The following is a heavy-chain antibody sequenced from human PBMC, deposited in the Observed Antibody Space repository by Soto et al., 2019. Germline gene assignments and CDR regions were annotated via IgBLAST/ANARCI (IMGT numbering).Heavy chain of an antibody. Sequence: QVQLVESGGGLVKPGGSLRLSCAASGFIFSDYYMSWIRQAPGKGLEWVSYISGSGSIVYYADSMKGRFTISRDNAKNSVYLQMNSLRVDDTAVYYCARDRGLYYDGSGSPSDLCGQGVLVTVSS. CDR2: ISGSGSIV. D-gene: IGHD3-10*01. J-gene: IGHJ5*02. V-gene: IGHV3-11*01. CDR1: GFIFSDYY. CDR3: ARDRGLYYDGSGSPSDL.